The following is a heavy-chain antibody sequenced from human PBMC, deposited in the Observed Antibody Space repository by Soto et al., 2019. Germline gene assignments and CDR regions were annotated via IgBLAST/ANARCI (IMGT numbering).Heavy chain of an antibody. V-gene: IGHV1-69*13. CDR2: IIPIFGTA. CDR1: GGTFSSYA. D-gene: IGHD5-12*01. Sequence: SVKVSCKASGGTFSSYAISWVRQAPGQGLEWMGGIIPIFGTANYAQKFQGRVTITADESTSTAYMELSSLRSEDTAVYCCARARLKARDAFDIWGQGTMVTVSS. CDR3: ARARLKARDAFDI. J-gene: IGHJ3*02.